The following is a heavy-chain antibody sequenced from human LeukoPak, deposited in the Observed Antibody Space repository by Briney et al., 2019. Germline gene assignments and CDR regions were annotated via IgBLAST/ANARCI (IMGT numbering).Heavy chain of an antibody. CDR2: IYYSGST. CDR3: ARDRGTATYYYYGMDV. Sequence: SETLSLTCTVSGGSISSSSYYWGWIHQPPGKGLEWIGSIYYSGSTYYNPSLKSRVTISVDTSKNQFSLKLSSVTAADTAVYYCARDRGTATYYYYGMDVWGQGTTVTVSS. J-gene: IGHJ6*02. CDR1: GGSISSSSYY. V-gene: IGHV4-39*07. D-gene: IGHD4-17*01.